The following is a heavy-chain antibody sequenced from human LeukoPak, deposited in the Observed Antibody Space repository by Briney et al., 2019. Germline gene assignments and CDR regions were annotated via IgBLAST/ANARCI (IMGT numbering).Heavy chain of an antibody. J-gene: IGHJ4*02. Sequence: GGSLRLSCAASGFTFSDYYMSWIRQAPGKGLEWVSYISSSGSNIYYADSVKGRFTISRDNAKNSLHLQMNSLRAEDTAVYYCARKVVGVPAAPPYFDYWGQGTLVTVSS. V-gene: IGHV3-11*01. CDR1: GFTFSDYY. CDR2: ISSSGSNI. D-gene: IGHD2-2*01. CDR3: ARKVVGVPAAPPYFDY.